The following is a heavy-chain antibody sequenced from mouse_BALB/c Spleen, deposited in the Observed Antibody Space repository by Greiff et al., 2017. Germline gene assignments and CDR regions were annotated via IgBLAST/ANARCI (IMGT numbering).Heavy chain of an antibody. V-gene: IGHV1S22*01. CDR3: AKAGRYAMDY. D-gene: IGHD4-1*01. CDR2: IYPGSGST. Sequence: LQQPGSELVRPGASVKLSCKASGYTFTSYWMHWVKQRHGQGLEWIGNIYPGSGSTYYDEKFKSKGTLTVDTSSNTAYMQLSSLTSEDSAVYCCAKAGRYAMDYWGQGTTVTVSA. J-gene: IGHJ4*01. CDR1: GYTFTSYW.